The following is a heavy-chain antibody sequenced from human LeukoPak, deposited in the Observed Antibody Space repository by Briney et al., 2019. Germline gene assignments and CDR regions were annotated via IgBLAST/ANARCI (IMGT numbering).Heavy chain of an antibody. J-gene: IGHJ4*02. CDR1: GGSFSGYY. D-gene: IGHD3-22*01. CDR2: IYTSGST. CDR3: ARDYHVPGRYYDSSGYYFDY. Sequence: SETLSLTCAVYGGSFSGYYWSWIRQPAGKGLEWIGRIYTSGSTNYNPSLKSRVTISVDTAKNQFSLKLSSVTAADTAVYYCARDYHVPGRYYDSSGYYFDYWGQGTLVTVSS. V-gene: IGHV4-4*07.